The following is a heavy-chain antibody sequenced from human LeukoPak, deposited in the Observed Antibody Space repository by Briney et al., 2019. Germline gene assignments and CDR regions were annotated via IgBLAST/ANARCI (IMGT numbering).Heavy chain of an antibody. CDR1: GFTFSSYA. Sequence: QPGGSLRLSCAASGFTFSSYAMHWVRQAPGKGLEWVTVISYDRSNKYYADSVKGRFTFSRDNSKNTLYLQMNSLRAEDTAIYYCARAQYHMAAVAGSFYFDYWGQGTLVTVSS. CDR2: ISYDRSNK. D-gene: IGHD6-19*01. V-gene: IGHV3-30-3*01. CDR3: ARAQYHMAAVAGSFYFDY. J-gene: IGHJ4*02.